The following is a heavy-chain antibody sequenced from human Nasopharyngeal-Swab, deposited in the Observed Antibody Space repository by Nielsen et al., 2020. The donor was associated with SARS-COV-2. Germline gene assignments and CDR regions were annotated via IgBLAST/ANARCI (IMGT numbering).Heavy chain of an antibody. Sequence: SETLSLTCAVYGGSFSGYYWSWIRQPPGKGLEWIGEINHSGSTNYNPSLKSRVTISVDTSKNQFSLKLSSVTAADTAVYYCASLTYYYDSSGLDYWGQGTLVTVSS. CDR1: GGSFSGYY. CDR2: INHSGST. J-gene: IGHJ4*02. CDR3: ASLTYYYDSSGLDY. V-gene: IGHV4-34*01. D-gene: IGHD3-22*01.